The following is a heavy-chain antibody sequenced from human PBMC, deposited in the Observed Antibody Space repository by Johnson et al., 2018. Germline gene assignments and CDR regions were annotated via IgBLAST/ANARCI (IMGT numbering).Heavy chain of an antibody. Sequence: VQLVESGGGVVQPGRSLRLSCAASGFTFSSYAMHWVRQAPGKGLEWVSALSGSGRSTYYADSVKGRFTISRDNSKNTLYLQMNSLRDEDTAVYYCARGDGGMNSSGYYLLNAFDIWGQGTMVTVSS. D-gene: IGHD3-22*01. V-gene: IGHV3-23*04. CDR1: GFTFSSYA. CDR3: ARGDGGMNSSGYYLLNAFDI. CDR2: LSGSGRST. J-gene: IGHJ3*02.